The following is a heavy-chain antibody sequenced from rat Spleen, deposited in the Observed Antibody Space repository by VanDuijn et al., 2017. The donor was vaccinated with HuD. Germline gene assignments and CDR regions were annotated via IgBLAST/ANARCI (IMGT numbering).Heavy chain of an antibody. D-gene: IGHD1-11*01. V-gene: IGHV7-6*01. J-gene: IGHJ4*01. Sequence: EVKLLESGGGLVQPGGSLRLSCAASGFTFADFYMTWIRQSPGKAPEWLSFVRNKANSYTTEYNPSVKGRFTISRDATQNVLYLQMNTLRAEDTAIYYCAKHERVNYDVMGVWGQGTSVTVSS. CDR3: AKHERVNYDVMGV. CDR1: GFTFADFY. CDR2: VRNKANSYTT.